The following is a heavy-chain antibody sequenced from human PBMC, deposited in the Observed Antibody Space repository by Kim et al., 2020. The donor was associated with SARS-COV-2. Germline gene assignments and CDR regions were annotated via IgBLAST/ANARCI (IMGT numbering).Heavy chain of an antibody. J-gene: IGHJ6*02. D-gene: IGHD2-2*01. CDR2: IYYSGST. V-gene: IGHV4-39*07. CDR3: ARDQVVVYGSPYYYYGMDV. CDR1: GGSISSSSYY. Sequence: SETLSLTCTVSGGSISSSSYYWGWIRQPPGKGLEWIGSIYYSGSTYYNPSLKSRVTISVDTSKNQFSLKLSSVTAADTAVYYCARDQVVVYGSPYYYYGMDVWGQGTTVTVSS.